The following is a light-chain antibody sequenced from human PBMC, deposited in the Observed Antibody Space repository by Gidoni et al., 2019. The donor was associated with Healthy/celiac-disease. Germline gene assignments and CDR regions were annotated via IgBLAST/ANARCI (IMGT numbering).Light chain of an antibody. Sequence: DIQMTQSPSSLSASVGDRFTITCRASQGISNYLGWYQQKPGQVPKLLISAASTLQCGVPSLFSGSGSGTDFTLTISSLHSEAVTTYYCQQYNSSPLTFGQXTKVEIK. CDR2: AAS. CDR3: QQYNSSPLT. V-gene: IGKV1-27*01. J-gene: IGKJ1*01. CDR1: QGISNY.